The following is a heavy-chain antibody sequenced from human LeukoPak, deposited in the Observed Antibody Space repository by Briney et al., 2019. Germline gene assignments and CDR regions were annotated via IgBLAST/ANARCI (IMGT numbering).Heavy chain of an antibody. CDR3: ARVPYYDILTGRGGYFDY. Sequence: SETLSLTCTVSGGSISSYYWSWIRQPPGKGLEWIGYIYYSGSTNYNPSLKSRVTISVDTSKNQFSLKLSSVTAADTAVYYCARVPYYDILTGRGGYFDYWGQGTLVTVSS. V-gene: IGHV4-59*01. J-gene: IGHJ4*02. CDR2: IYYSGST. CDR1: GGSISSYY. D-gene: IGHD3-9*01.